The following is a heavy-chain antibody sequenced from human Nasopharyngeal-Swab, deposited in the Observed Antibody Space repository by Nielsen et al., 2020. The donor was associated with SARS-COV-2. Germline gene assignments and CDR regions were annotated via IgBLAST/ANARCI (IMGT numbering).Heavy chain of an antibody. V-gene: IGHV4-34*01. Sequence: WIRQPPGQGLEWIGEINHSGSTNYNPSLKSRVTISVDTSKNQFSLKLSSVTAADTAVYYCARGPSYRWGGVMGLGETHRRYYFDYWGQGTLVTVSS. CDR3: ARGPSYRWGGVMGLGETHRRYYFDY. J-gene: IGHJ4*02. CDR2: INHSGST. D-gene: IGHD5-24*01.